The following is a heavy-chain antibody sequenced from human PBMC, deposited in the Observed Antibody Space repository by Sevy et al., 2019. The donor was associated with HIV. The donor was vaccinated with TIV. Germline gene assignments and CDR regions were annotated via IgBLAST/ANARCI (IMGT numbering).Heavy chain of an antibody. J-gene: IGHJ3*02. CDR1: AGSISSGGYY. V-gene: IGHV4-31*03. CDR3: ASWPSGGVWFGEIDI. Sequence: SETLSLTCTVSAGSISSGGYYWSWIRQHPGKGLEWIGYIYYSGSTYYNPSLKSRVTISVDTSKNQFSLKLSSVTAADTAVYYCASWPSGGVWFGEIDIWGQGTMVTVSS. CDR2: IYYSGST. D-gene: IGHD3-10*01.